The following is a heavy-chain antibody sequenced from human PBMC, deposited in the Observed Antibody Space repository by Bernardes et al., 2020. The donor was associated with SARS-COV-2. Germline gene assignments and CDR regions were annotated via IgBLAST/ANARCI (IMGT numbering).Heavy chain of an antibody. CDR3: ASIRLWFGELLQPYYYGMDV. CDR1: GYTFTSYG. Sequence: ASVKVSYKASGYTFTSYGISWVRQAPGQGLEWMGWISAYNGNTNYAQKLQGRVTMTTDTSTSTAYMELRSLRSDDTAVYYCASIRLWFGELLQPYYYGMDVWGQGTTVTVSS. CDR2: ISAYNGNT. D-gene: IGHD3-10*01. V-gene: IGHV1-18*04. J-gene: IGHJ6*02.